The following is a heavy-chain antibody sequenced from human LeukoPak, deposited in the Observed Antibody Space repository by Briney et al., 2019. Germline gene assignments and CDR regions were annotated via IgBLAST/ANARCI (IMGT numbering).Heavy chain of an antibody. Sequence: SETLSLTCTVSGGSINNYYWSWVRQPPGKGLEWIGYIYYNGSTNYNPSLKSLATISVNTSKNQFSLKLSSVTAADTAVYYCARDGNWNDRDVYYYYGMDVWGKGITVTVSS. CDR1: GGSINNYY. D-gene: IGHD1-1*01. CDR3: ARDGNWNDRDVYYYYGMDV. V-gene: IGHV4-59*01. J-gene: IGHJ6*04. CDR2: IYYNGST.